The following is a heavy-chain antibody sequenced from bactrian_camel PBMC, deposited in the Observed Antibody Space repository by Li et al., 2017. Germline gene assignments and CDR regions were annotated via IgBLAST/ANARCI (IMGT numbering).Heavy chain of an antibody. CDR2: IYTGTGST. D-gene: IGHD2*01. V-gene: IGHV3S40*01. J-gene: IGHJ6*01. CDR1: GYTVSELY. CDR3: AARGPYCYTKLSVRDFTY. Sequence: VQLVESGGNSVQAGGSLRLSCEVSGYTVSELYMAWFRQAPGQEREGVAAIYTGTGSTYYADSVVGRFTISRDNAKNTVYLQMNSLKPEDTAMYYCAARGPYCYTKLSVRDFTYWGQGTQVTVS.